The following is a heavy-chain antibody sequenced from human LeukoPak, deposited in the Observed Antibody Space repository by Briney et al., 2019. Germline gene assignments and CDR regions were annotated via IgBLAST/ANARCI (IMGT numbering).Heavy chain of an antibody. CDR2: IWNDGSNK. CDR1: GFTFSSYG. Sequence: GRSLRLSCAASGFTFSSYGMHWVRQAPGKGLEWVAVIWNDGSNKYYADSVKGRFTISRDNSKNTLYLQMNSLRAEDTAVYYCAREGGAVAGTFDYWGQGTLVTVSS. V-gene: IGHV3-33*01. CDR3: AREGGAVAGTFDY. J-gene: IGHJ4*02. D-gene: IGHD6-19*01.